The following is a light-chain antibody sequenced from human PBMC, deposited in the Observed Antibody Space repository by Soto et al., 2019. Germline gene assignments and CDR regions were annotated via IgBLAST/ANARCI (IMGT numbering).Light chain of an antibody. CDR2: AAS. Sequence: DIQMTQSPSSLSASVGDRVTITCRASQSISRSLNWYQQKPGKTPKVLIYAASSLQIGVPSRFSGSGSGTDFTLTITSLQPEDFATYYCQQSYSSPFSFGPGTKVDIK. V-gene: IGKV1-39*01. CDR1: QSISRS. CDR3: QQSYSSPFS. J-gene: IGKJ3*01.